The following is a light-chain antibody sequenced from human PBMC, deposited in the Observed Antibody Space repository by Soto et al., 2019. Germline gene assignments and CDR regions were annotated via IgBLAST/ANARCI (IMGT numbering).Light chain of an antibody. J-gene: IGKJ1*01. CDR1: QLVSSNF. V-gene: IGKV3-20*01. Sequence: EILLTQSPGPLSFSPGERATLSCRASQLVSSNFLAWYQQKPGQAPRLLIYDASNRATGIPARFSGSGSGTDFTLTISSLDPEDFALYYCQQYNTWPRTFGQGTKVDIK. CDR2: DAS. CDR3: QQYNTWPRT.